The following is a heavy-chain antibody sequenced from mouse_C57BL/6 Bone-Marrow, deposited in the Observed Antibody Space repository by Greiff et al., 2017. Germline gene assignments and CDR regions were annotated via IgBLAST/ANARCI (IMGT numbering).Heavy chain of an antibody. CDR2: IYPRSGNT. J-gene: IGHJ4*01. Sequence: QVHVKQSGAELARPGASVKLSCKASGYTFTSYGISWVKQRTGQGLEWIGEIYPRSGNTYYNEKFKGKATLTADKSSSTAYMELRSLTSEDSAVYFCARSSNYGSSRYYAMDYCGQGTSVTVSS. V-gene: IGHV1-81*01. D-gene: IGHD1-1*01. CDR3: ARSSNYGSSRYYAMDY. CDR1: GYTFTSYG.